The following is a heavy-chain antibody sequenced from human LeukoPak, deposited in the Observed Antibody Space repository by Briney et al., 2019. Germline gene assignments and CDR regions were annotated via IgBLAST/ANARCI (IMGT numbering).Heavy chain of an antibody. CDR2: IYYSGST. J-gene: IGHJ4*02. CDR3: ARCRNWNYGDFDY. Sequence: SETLSLTCTVSGGSISGSSYYWGWIRQPPGKGLEWIGSIYYSGSTYYNPSLKSRVTISVDTSKNQFSLKLSSVTAADTAVYYCARCRNWNYGDFDYWGQGTLVTVSS. V-gene: IGHV4-39*07. CDR1: GGSISGSSYY. D-gene: IGHD1-7*01.